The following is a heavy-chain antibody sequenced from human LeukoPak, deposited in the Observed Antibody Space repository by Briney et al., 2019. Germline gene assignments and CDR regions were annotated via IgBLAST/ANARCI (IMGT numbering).Heavy chain of an antibody. J-gene: IGHJ4*02. D-gene: IGHD2-2*02. CDR2: IYSGGST. Sequence: GGSLRLSCAASGFTVSSNYMSWVRQAPGKGLEWVSVIYSGGSTYYADSVKGRFTISRDNSKNTLYLQMNSLRAEDTAVYYCAKGTGGLIVVVPAAIRWGQGTLVTVSS. CDR1: GFTVSSNY. V-gene: IGHV3-53*01. CDR3: AKGTGGLIVVVPAAIR.